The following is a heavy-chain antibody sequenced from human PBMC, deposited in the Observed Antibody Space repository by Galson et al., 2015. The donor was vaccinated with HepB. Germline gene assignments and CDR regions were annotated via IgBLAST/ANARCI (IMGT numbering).Heavy chain of an antibody. CDR2: ISSTAIYT. Sequence: SLRLSCAASGFTFSDYYMSWIRQAPGKGLEWLSYISSTAIYTNYADSVKGRFTISRDNVKNSVFLQMNSLRADDTAVYFCARVAHSDYGDHAHFDSWGQGALVTVSS. V-gene: IGHV3-11*06. D-gene: IGHD4-17*01. CDR3: ARVAHSDYGDHAHFDS. CDR1: GFTFSDYY. J-gene: IGHJ4*02.